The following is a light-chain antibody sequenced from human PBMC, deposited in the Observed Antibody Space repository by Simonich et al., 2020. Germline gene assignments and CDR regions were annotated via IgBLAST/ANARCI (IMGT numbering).Light chain of an antibody. CDR3: GTWDSSLSAVV. CDR1: SSNIGNNY. Sequence: QSVLTQPPSVSAAPGQKVTISCSGSSSNIGNNYVSWYQQLPGTAPKLLIYDNNKRPPGIPDQFSGSKSGTSATLGITGLQTGDEADYYCGTWDSSLSAVVFGGGTKLTVL. CDR2: DNN. V-gene: IGLV1-51*01. J-gene: IGLJ2*01.